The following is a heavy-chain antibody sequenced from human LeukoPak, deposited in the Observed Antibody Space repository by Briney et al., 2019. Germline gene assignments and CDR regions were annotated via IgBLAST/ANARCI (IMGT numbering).Heavy chain of an antibody. CDR1: GFTFSNAW. CDR3: TTDLTYYYGSGSYSNFDY. Sequence: KPGGSLRLSCAVSGFTFSNAWMSWVRQAPGKGLEWVGRIKSKTDGGTTDYAAPVKGRFTISRDDSKNTLYLQMNSLETEDTAVYYCTTDLTYYYGSGSYSNFDYWGQGTLVTVSS. J-gene: IGHJ4*02. D-gene: IGHD3-10*01. V-gene: IGHV3-15*01. CDR2: IKSKTDGGTT.